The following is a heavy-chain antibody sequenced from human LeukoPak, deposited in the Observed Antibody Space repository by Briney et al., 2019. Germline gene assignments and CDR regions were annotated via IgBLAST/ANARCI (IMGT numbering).Heavy chain of an antibody. D-gene: IGHD6-19*01. CDR1: GFTFSSYW. Sequence: PGGSLRLSCAASGFTFSSYWMSWVRQAPGKGLEWVANIKQDGSEKYYVDSVKGRFTISRDNAKSSLYLQMNSLRAEDTAVYYCARDRTGYSSGWFDPWGQGTLVTVSS. J-gene: IGHJ5*02. CDR3: ARDRTGYSSGWFDP. CDR2: IKQDGSEK. V-gene: IGHV3-7*01.